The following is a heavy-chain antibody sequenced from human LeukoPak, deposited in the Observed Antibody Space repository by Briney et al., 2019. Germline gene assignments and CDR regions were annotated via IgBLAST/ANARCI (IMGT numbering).Heavy chain of an antibody. CDR3: APSYYDILTGYSGWFDP. D-gene: IGHD3-9*01. V-gene: IGHV4-59*12. CDR1: GGSISSYY. CDR2: IYYSGST. J-gene: IGHJ5*02. Sequence: SETLSLTCTVSGGSISSYYWSWIRQPPGKGLEWIGYIYYSGSTNYNPSLKSRVTISVDTSKNQFSLKLSSVTAADTAVYYCAPSYYDILTGYSGWFDPWGQGTLVTVSS.